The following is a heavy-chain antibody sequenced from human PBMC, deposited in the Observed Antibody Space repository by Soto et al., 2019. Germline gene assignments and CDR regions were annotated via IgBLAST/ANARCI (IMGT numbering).Heavy chain of an antibody. CDR2: IYYSGST. D-gene: IGHD5-12*01. V-gene: IGHV4-30-4*01. J-gene: IGHJ6*02. Sequence: PSETLSLTCTVSGGSISSGDYYWSWIRQPPGKGLEWIGYIYYSGSTYYNPSLKSRVTISVDTSKNQFSLKLSSVTAADTAVYYCAREGRDGYNDYYYGMDVWGQGTTVTVSS. CDR1: GGSISSGDYY. CDR3: AREGRDGYNDYYYGMDV.